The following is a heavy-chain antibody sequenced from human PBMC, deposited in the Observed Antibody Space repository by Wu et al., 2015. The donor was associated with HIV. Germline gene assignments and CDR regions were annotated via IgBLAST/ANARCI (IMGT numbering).Heavy chain of an antibody. CDR2: INPNSGGT. CDR3: GRGGDDGYYYYGMDV. V-gene: IGHV1-2*02. Sequence: QVQLVQSGAEVKKPGASVKVSCKASGYTFNDFYIHWVRQAPGQGLEWMGWINPNSGGTNYAEKFQGRVTMTRDTSISTVYMELRRLRSDDTAVYYCGRGGDDGYYYYGMDVWGQGTTVTVSS. D-gene: IGHD2-21*02. CDR1: GYTFNDFY. J-gene: IGHJ6*02.